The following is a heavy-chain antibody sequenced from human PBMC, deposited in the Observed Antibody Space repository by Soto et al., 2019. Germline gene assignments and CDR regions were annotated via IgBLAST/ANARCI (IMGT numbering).Heavy chain of an antibody. CDR1: GDTFASYG. CDR3: ARAKLNFESDGSTSTPHFDL. V-gene: IGHV1-69*17. CDR2: IIPDFAIT. Sequence: QVQLVQSGAEVKRPGSSVKVSCSASGDTFASYGISWVRQAPGQGLEWLGGIIPDFAITKFAQKFQDRITFTSDSSSRRTKRAWRSLSSDDPAVYYCARAKLNFESDGSTSTPHFDLGGPGTPVTVSP. J-gene: IGHJ4*02. D-gene: IGHD1-1*01.